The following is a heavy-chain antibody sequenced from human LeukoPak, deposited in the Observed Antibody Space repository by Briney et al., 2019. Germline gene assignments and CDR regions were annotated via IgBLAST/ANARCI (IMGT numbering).Heavy chain of an antibody. CDR2: ISSDGTAN. D-gene: IGHD6-13*01. CDR1: GFIFSDYY. V-gene: IGHV3-11*04. J-gene: IGHJ4*02. CDR3: VREFWYRFDN. Sequence: PGGSLRLSCAASGFIFSDYYMSWIRQAPGEGLEFVSYISSDGTANYYADSVKGRFTISGDNAQNSVYLEMTNLRAEDTAVYYCVREFWYRFDNWGQGTVVTVSS.